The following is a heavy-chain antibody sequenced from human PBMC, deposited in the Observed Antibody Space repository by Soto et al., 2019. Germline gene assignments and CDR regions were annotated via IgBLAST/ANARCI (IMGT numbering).Heavy chain of an antibody. CDR1: GGSIRSYY. CDR2: IYYSGIT. D-gene: IGHD6-13*01. V-gene: IGHV4-59*08. CDR3: AGFRWQQPIDY. Sequence: QVQLQESGPGLVKPSETLSLTCTVSGGSIRSYYWSWIRQPPGKGLEWLGYIYYSGITNYNSSLKRRVTISVATSKNQFSLKLTSVTAADTAVYYCAGFRWQQPIDYWDQGTLVTVSS. J-gene: IGHJ4*02.